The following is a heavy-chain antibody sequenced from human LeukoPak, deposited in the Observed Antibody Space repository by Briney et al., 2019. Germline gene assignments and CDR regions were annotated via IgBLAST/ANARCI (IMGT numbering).Heavy chain of an antibody. D-gene: IGHD3-22*01. CDR1: GGTFSSYA. V-gene: IGHV1-69*13. CDR3: ARGPITTRSHFDY. CDR2: IIPIFATA. J-gene: IGHJ4*02. Sequence: ASVKVSCKAPGGTFSSYAISWVRQAPGQGLEWMGGIIPIFATANYAQKFQGRVTITADESTSTAYMKLSSLRSEDTAVYYCARGPITTRSHFDYWGQGTLVTVSS.